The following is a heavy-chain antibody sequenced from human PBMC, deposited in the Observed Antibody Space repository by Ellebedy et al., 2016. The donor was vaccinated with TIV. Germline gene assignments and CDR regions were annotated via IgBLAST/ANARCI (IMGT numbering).Heavy chain of an antibody. Sequence: GESLKISCKGSGYSFTSHWIGWVRQMPGKGLQWMGIIYPGDSDTRYSPSFKGQVTISADKSISTVYLQWRSLKTSDTAMYYCARTGYSNGWYAEKWGQGTLVTVSS. CDR1: GYSFTSHW. V-gene: IGHV5-51*01. D-gene: IGHD6-19*01. CDR3: ARTGYSNGWYAEK. CDR2: IYPGDSDT. J-gene: IGHJ4*02.